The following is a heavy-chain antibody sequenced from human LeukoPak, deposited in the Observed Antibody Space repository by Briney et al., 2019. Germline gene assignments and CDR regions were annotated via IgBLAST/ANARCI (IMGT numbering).Heavy chain of an antibody. D-gene: IGHD4-17*01. V-gene: IGHV4-61*01. J-gene: IGHJ4*02. Sequence: SETLSLTCTVSGGSVSSGFHYWSWFRQPPGKGLEWIGYTYSSGSTKYNPSLKSRVTISVDTSKNQFSLKLSSVTAADTAVYYCARGPTVTTDYWGQGALVTVSS. CDR2: TYSSGST. CDR3: ARGPTVTTDY. CDR1: GGSVSSGFHY.